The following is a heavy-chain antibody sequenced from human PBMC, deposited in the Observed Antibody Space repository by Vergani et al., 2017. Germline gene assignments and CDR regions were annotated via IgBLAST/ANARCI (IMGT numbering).Heavy chain of an antibody. CDR1: GGSISSGGYY. CDR3: ARGQWISGPYYFDY. Sequence: QVQLQESGPGLVKPSQTLSLTCTVSGGSISSGGYYWSWIRQHPGKGLEWIGYIYYSGSTYYNPSLKSRVTISVDTSKNQFSLKLSSVTAEDTAVYYCARGQWISGPYYFDYWGQGTLVTVSS. V-gene: IGHV4-31*03. D-gene: IGHD5-12*01. J-gene: IGHJ4*02. CDR2: IYYSGST.